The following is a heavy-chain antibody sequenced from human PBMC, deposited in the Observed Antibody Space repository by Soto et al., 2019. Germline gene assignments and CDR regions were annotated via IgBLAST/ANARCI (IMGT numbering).Heavy chain of an antibody. CDR1: GFTFSSYS. CDR2: ISSSSSYT. CDR3: ARDRRCSGGSCFDY. J-gene: IGHJ4*02. V-gene: IGHV3-21*01. Sequence: EVQLVESGGGLVKPGGSLRLSCAASGFTFSSYSMNWVRQAPGKGLEWVSSISSSSSYTYYADSVKGRFTISRDNAKNSLYLQMNSLRAEDTAVYYCARDRRCSGGSCFDYWGQGTLVTVSS. D-gene: IGHD2-15*01.